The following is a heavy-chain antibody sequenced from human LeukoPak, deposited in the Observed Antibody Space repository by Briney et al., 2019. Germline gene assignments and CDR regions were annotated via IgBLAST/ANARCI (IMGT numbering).Heavy chain of an antibody. V-gene: IGHV3-20*04. J-gene: IGHJ5*02. Sequence: PGGSLRLSCAASGFTFDDYGMSWVRHAPGKGLEWVSGINWNGGSTGYADSVKGRFTISRDNAKNSLYLQMNSLRAEDTALYYCARERYSSSSVGWFDPWGQGTLVTVSS. CDR2: INWNGGST. CDR3: ARERYSSSSVGWFDP. CDR1: GFTFDDYG. D-gene: IGHD6-13*01.